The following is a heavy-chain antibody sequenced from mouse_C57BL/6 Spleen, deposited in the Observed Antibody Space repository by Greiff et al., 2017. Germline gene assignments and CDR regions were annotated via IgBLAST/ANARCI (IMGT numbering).Heavy chain of an antibody. CDR3: ARALYDSKRDWYFDV. J-gene: IGHJ1*03. D-gene: IGHD2-5*01. CDR2: INPNNGGT. CDR1: GYTFTDYN. Sequence: VQLQQSGPELVKPGASVKIPCKASGYTFTDYNMDWVKQSHGKSLEWIGDINPNNGGTIYNQKFKGKATLTVDKSSSTAYMELRSLTSENTAVYYCARALYDSKRDWYFDVWGTGTTVTVSS. V-gene: IGHV1-18*01.